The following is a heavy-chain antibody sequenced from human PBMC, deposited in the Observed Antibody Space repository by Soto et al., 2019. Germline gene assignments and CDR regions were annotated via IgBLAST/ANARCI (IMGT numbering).Heavy chain of an antibody. V-gene: IGHV1-69*13. Sequence: SVKVSCKASGGTFSSYAISWVRQAPGQGLEWMGGIIPIFGTANYAQKFQGRVTITADESTSTAYMELSSLRSEDTAVYYCASDKQWLAPKDYYYYGMDVWGQGTTVTVSS. CDR1: GGTFSSYA. CDR2: IIPIFGTA. CDR3: ASDKQWLAPKDYYYYGMDV. D-gene: IGHD6-19*01. J-gene: IGHJ6*02.